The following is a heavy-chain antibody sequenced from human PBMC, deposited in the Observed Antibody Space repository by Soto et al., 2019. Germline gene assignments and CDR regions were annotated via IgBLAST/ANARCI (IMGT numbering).Heavy chain of an antibody. V-gene: IGHV3-30-3*01. D-gene: IGHD4-17*01. CDR1: GFTFSYYS. CDR3: ARDGSPYGEPHDAFDI. J-gene: IGHJ3*02. CDR2: ISYDGNKK. Sequence: SGGSLRLSCAASGFTFSYYSLHWVRQAPGKGLQWVALISYDGNKKDYADSVNGRFSVSRDNSRNTLYLQVNSPRPEDTAVYYCARDGSPYGEPHDAFDIWGQGTLVTVSS.